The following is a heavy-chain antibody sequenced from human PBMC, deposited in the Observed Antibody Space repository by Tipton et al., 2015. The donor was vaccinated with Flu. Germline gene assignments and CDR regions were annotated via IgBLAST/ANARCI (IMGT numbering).Heavy chain of an antibody. V-gene: IGHV3-21*01. J-gene: IGHJ4*02. D-gene: IGHD2-15*01. CDR2: ISSSSSYI. CDR1: GFTFSSYS. CDR3: ARVYCSGGSCTVDY. Sequence: SLRLSCEASGFTFSSYSMNWVRQAPGKGLEWVSSISSSSSYIYYADSVKGRFTISRDNAKNSLYLQMNSLRAEDTAVYYCARVYCSGGSCTVDYWGQGTLVTVSP.